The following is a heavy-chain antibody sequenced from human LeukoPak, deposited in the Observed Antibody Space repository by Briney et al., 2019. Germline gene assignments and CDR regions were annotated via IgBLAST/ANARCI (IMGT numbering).Heavy chain of an antibody. Sequence: PSETLSLTCTVSGGSVSSGSYYWSWIRQPPGKGLEWIGEINHSGSTNYNPSLKSRVAISVDTSKNQFSLKLSSVTAADTAVYYCARGSSDGDYETYYFDYWGQGTLVTVSS. J-gene: IGHJ4*02. CDR2: INHSGST. V-gene: IGHV4-39*07. CDR3: ARGSSDGDYETYYFDY. D-gene: IGHD4-17*01. CDR1: GGSVSSGSYY.